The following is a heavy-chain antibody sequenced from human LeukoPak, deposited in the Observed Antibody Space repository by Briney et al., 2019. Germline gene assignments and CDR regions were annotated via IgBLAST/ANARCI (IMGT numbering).Heavy chain of an antibody. CDR3: ARSVQTYYDFWSGPPRGWFDP. D-gene: IGHD3-3*01. J-gene: IGHJ5*02. Sequence: SQTLSLTCAVSGGSISSGGYSWSWIRQPPGKGLEWIGYIYHSGSTYYNPSLKSRVTISVDGSKNQFSLKLSSVTAADTAVYYCARSVQTYYDFWSGPPRGWFDPWGQGTLVTVSS. V-gene: IGHV4-30-2*01. CDR2: IYHSGST. CDR1: GGSISSGGYS.